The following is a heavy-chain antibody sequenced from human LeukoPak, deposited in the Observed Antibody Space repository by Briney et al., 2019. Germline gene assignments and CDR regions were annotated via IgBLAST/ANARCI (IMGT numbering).Heavy chain of an antibody. CDR3: AREGRGYSGYGPHGYFDF. CDR2: IIPIFGTA. CDR1: GGTFSSYA. D-gene: IGHD5-12*01. Sequence: ASVKVSCKASGGTFSSYAISWVRQAPGRGLEWMGGIIPIFGTANYAQKFQGRVTITADESTSTAYMELSSLRSEDTAVYYCAREGRGYSGYGPHGYFDFWGQGTLVTVSS. J-gene: IGHJ4*02. V-gene: IGHV1-69*13.